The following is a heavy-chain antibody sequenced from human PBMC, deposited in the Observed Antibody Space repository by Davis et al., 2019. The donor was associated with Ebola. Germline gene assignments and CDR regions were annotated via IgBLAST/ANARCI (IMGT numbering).Heavy chain of an antibody. CDR1: GFTFSSYG. V-gene: IGHV3-30*02. CDR2: IIYDGRNK. CDR3: ARVGYSSGWSPVYYYGMDV. D-gene: IGHD6-19*01. Sequence: GGSLRLSCAASGFTFSSYGMHWVRQAPGKGLEWVAFIIYDGRNKYYADSVKGRFTISRDNSKNTLYLQMNSLRAEDTAVYYCARVGYSSGWSPVYYYGMDVWGKGTTVTVSS. J-gene: IGHJ6*04.